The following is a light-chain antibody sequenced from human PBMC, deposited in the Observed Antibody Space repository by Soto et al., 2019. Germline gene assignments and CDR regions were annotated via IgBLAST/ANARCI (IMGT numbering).Light chain of an antibody. J-gene: IGKJ1*01. CDR1: QSVRSAS. CDR2: AAS. V-gene: IGKV3-20*01. Sequence: EIVMTKSPATLSLSPGKRATLSCRASQSVRSASLAWYQQPPGQAPRILIYAASNRATGTPDSFSGSGSGTDSTITISRLEDEDFAEYYWQQYGSSGTLGQGTKVDIK. CDR3: QQYGSSGT.